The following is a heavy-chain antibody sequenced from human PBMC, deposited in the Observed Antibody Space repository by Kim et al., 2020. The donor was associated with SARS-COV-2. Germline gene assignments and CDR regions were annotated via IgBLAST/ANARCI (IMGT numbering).Heavy chain of an antibody. Sequence: YYVDSVRGRFNISRDNAKNSVYLQMNSLRAEDRAVYYCARGNSPTDYFFDYWGQGTLVTVSS. V-gene: IGHV3-7*01. D-gene: IGHD2-21*01. J-gene: IGHJ4*02. CDR3: ARGNSPTDYFFDY.